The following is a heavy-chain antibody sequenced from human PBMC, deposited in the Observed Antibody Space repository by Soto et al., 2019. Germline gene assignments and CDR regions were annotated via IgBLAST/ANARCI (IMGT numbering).Heavy chain of an antibody. D-gene: IGHD3-22*01. CDR3: ARSDYYDSSGYYYGPRFDAFDI. CDR1: GFTFSSYS. CDR2: ISGSSSYI. J-gene: IGHJ3*02. V-gene: IGHV3-21*01. Sequence: GGSLRLSCAASGFTFSSYSMNWVRQAPGKGLEWVSSISGSSSYIYYADSVKGRFTISRDNAKNSLYLQMNSLRAEDTAVYYCARSDYYDSSGYYYGPRFDAFDIWGQGTMVTVS.